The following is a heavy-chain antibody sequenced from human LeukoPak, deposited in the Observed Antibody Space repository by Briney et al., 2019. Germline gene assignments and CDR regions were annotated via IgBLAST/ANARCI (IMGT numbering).Heavy chain of an antibody. Sequence: GGSLRLSCAASGFTFSSYSMNWVRQAPGKGLEWVSSISSSSSYIYYADSVKGRFTISRDNAKNSLYLQMNSLRAEDTAVYYCARGALGYCSGGSCSIYFDYWGQGTLVTVSS. J-gene: IGHJ4*02. D-gene: IGHD2-15*01. CDR3: ARGALGYCSGGSCSIYFDY. V-gene: IGHV3-21*01. CDR2: ISSSSSYI. CDR1: GFTFSSYS.